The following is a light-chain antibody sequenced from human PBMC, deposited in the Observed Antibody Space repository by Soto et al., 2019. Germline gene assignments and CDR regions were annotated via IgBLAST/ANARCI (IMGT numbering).Light chain of an antibody. Sequence: AIQLTQSPPSLSASVGDRVTITCRASQGISSALAWYQQKPGKAPKLLIYDASSLESGVPSRFSGSGSGTDFTLTISSLQPEDFATYYCQHKGTFGQGTRLEIK. J-gene: IGKJ5*01. CDR3: QHKGT. CDR1: QGISSA. V-gene: IGKV1-13*02. CDR2: DAS.